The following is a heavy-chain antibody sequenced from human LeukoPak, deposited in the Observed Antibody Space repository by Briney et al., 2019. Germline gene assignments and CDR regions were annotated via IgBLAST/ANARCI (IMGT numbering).Heavy chain of an antibody. V-gene: IGHV4-38-2*02. D-gene: IGHD6-13*01. CDR2: IYHSGST. Sequence: SETLSLTCTVSGYSISSGYYWGWIRQPPGKGLEWIGSIYHSGSTYYNPSLKSRVTISVDTSKNQFSLKLSSVTAADTAVYYCARTPGIAAAADWYFDLWGRGTLVTVSS. J-gene: IGHJ2*01. CDR1: GYSISSGYY. CDR3: ARTPGIAAAADWYFDL.